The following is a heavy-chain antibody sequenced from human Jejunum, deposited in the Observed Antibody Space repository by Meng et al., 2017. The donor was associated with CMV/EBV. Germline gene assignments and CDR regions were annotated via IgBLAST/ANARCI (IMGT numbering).Heavy chain of an antibody. CDR3: GKDPDY. CDR1: GVTFRNYA. V-gene: IGHV3-23*01. J-gene: IGHJ4*02. Sequence: SLRLSCTVAGVTFRNYAMTWVRQAPGKGLEWVSRIHANGAGTYYADSVKGRFTISRDNSKNTLYLQMNSLTAEDTAVYYCGKDPDYWGQGTLVTVSS. CDR2: IHANGAGT.